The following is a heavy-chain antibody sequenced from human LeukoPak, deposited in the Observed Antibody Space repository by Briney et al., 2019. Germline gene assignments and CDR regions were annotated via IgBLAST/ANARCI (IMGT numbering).Heavy chain of an antibody. V-gene: IGHV1-18*01. CDR2: ISAYNGNT. CDR1: GYTFTSYG. CDR3: ARGLHPRGYYYYYMDV. D-gene: IGHD4-11*01. J-gene: IGHJ6*03. Sequence: GASVKVSCKASGYTFTSYGISWVRQAPGQGLEWMGWISAYNGNTNYAQKLQGRVTMTTDTSTSTAYMELRSLRSDDTAVYYCARGLHPRGYYYYYMDVWGKGTTVTVSS.